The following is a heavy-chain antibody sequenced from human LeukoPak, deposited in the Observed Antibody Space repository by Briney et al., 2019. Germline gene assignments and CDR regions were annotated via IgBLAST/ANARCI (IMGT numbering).Heavy chain of an antibody. J-gene: IGHJ6*04. CDR2: INHSGIT. V-gene: IGHV4-34*01. CDR1: GYSFTSGHY. Sequence: SETLSLTCSVSGYSFTSGHYWGWIRQPPGKGLEWIGEINHSGITNFNPSLKSRVTMSTDTSKSQIYLKLSSVTAADSAVYYCARRVDVDLPAGRWFHTLHVWAKGTTVTVSS. CDR3: ARRVDVDLPAGRWFHTLHV. D-gene: IGHD2-2*01.